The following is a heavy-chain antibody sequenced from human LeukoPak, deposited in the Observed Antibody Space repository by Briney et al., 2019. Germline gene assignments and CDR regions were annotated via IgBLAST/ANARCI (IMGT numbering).Heavy chain of an antibody. CDR2: IQYDGSNK. CDR1: GFTFSSYS. V-gene: IGHV3-30*02. J-gene: IGHJ4*02. D-gene: IGHD3-10*01. CDR3: AKPGGRVGESLNGIDY. Sequence: PGGSLRLSCAASGFTFSSYSMNWVRQAPGKGLEWVAFIQYDGSNKFHTDSVKGRFTISRDNSKNTLFLQMNSLRAEDTAVYYCAKPGGRVGESLNGIDYWGQGTLVTVS.